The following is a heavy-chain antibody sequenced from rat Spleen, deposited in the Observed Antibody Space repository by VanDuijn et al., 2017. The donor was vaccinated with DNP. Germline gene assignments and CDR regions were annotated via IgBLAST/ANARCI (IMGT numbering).Heavy chain of an antibody. D-gene: IGHD1-2*01. CDR2: INTDGGCT. Sequence: EVKLVESGGGLVQPGRSLKLSCTGSGFIFHDYWMGWVRQTPGKGLEWVASINTDGGCTYYTDSVKGRFTISRDNAKNTQYLQMDSLRSEDTATYYCARRGSSYPYWYFDFWGPGTMVTVSS. CDR3: ARRGSSYPYWYFDF. V-gene: IGHV5S13*01. CDR1: GFIFHDYW. J-gene: IGHJ1*01.